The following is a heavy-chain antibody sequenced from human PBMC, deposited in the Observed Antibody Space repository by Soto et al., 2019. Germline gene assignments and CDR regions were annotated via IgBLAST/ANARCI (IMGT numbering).Heavy chain of an antibody. D-gene: IGHD4-17*01. CDR3: ASTGEFDYGENYKDV. CDR2: ISAYNGNT. Sequence: GASVKVCCKASGYTFTSYVISWVRQAPGQGLEWMGWISAYNGNTNYAQKLQGRVTMTTDTSTSTAYMELRSLRSDDTAVYYCASTGEFDYGENYKDVWGKGTTVTVSS. CDR1: GYTFTSYV. J-gene: IGHJ6*03. V-gene: IGHV1-18*01.